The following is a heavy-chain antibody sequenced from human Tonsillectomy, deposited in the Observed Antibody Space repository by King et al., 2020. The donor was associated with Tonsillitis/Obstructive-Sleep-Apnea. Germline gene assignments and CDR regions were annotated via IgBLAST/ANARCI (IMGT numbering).Heavy chain of an antibody. CDR1: GGSISSSY. V-gene: IGHV4-59*08. D-gene: IGHD6-6*01. CDR2: IHYSGST. Sequence: VQLQESGPGLVKPSETLSLTCTVSGGSISSSYWSWIRPPPGKGLEWIGYIHYSGSTSYNPSLNSRVTMSVDTSKNQFSLKLSSVTAADTAVYYCARSWLQYSSSSYCFDCWGQGTLVTVSS. J-gene: IGHJ4*02. CDR3: ARSWLQYSSSSYCFDC.